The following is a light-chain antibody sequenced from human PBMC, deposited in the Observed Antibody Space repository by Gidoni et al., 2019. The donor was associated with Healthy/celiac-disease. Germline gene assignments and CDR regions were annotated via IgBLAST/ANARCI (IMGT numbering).Light chain of an antibody. CDR1: SSDVGSYNL. CDR3: CSYAGSSTLYV. V-gene: IGLV2-23*02. CDR2: EVS. Sequence: QSALTQPASVSGSPGQSITISCTGPSSDVGSYNLVSWYQQHSGKAPKLMIYEVSKRPSGVSNRFSGSKYGNTASLTISGLQAEDEADYYCCSYAGSSTLYVFGTGTKVTVL. J-gene: IGLJ1*01.